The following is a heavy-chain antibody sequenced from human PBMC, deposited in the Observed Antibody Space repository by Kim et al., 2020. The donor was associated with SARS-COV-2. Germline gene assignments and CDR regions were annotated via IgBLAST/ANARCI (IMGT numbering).Heavy chain of an antibody. CDR2: IYTSGST. Sequence: SETLSLTCTVSGGSISSGSYYWSWIRQPAGKGLEWIGRIYTSGSTNYNPSLKSRVTISVDTSKNQFSLKLSSVTAADTAVYYCARAGSGSYYSYYYYGMDVWGQGTTVTVSS. CDR1: GGSISSGSYY. CDR3: ARAGSGSYYSYYYYGMDV. V-gene: IGHV4-61*02. D-gene: IGHD1-26*01. J-gene: IGHJ6*02.